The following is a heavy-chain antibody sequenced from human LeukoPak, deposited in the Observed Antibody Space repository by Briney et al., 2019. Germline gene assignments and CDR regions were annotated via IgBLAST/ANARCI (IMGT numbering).Heavy chain of an antibody. V-gene: IGHV3-21*01. CDR2: ISSRS. D-gene: IGHD2-2*01. Sequence: GGSLRLSCAASGFTFSTYTMHWVRQAPGKGLEWVSSISSRSNYADSVRGRFTISRDNAKNSLYLQMNSLRAEDTAVYYCARVWCSSTSCQYDDYWGQGTLVTVSS. J-gene: IGHJ4*02. CDR3: ARVWCSSTSCQYDDY. CDR1: GFTFSTYT.